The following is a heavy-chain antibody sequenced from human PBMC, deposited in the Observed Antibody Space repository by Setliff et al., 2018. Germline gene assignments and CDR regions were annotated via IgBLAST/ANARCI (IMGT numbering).Heavy chain of an antibody. Sequence: PGGSLRLSCVVSGPMFSRYWIHWVRQSPGKGLVWVARINGDGSSASYADSVEGRFTISRDNAKNTVYLQMNSLGVDDTAVYYYARDWGAAGSTNAFDIWGQGTMVTVSS. CDR1: GPMFSRYW. J-gene: IGHJ3*02. V-gene: IGHV3-74*01. D-gene: IGHD6-25*01. CDR3: ARDWGAAGSTNAFDI. CDR2: INGDGSSA.